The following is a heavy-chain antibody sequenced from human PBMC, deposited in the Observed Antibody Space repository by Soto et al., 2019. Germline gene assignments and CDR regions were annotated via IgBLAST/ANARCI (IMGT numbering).Heavy chain of an antibody. CDR2: INHSGST. CDR1: GGSFSGYY. V-gene: IGHV4-34*01. Sequence: PSETLSLTCAVYGGSFSGYYWSWIRQPPGKGLEWIGEINHSGSTNYNPSLKSRVTISVDTSKNQFSLKLSSVTAADTAVYYCARGGRYSSVTNWFDPWGQGTLVTVSS. D-gene: IGHD6-25*01. CDR3: ARGGRYSSVTNWFDP. J-gene: IGHJ5*02.